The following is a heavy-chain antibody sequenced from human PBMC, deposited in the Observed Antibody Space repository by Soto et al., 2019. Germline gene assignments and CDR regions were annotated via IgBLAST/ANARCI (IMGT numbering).Heavy chain of an antibody. CDR2: ISSSGSTI. V-gene: IGHV3-48*03. CDR1: GFTFSSYE. CDR3: ARDHKGGYYYYGMDV. Sequence: PGGSLRLSCAASGFTFSSYEMNWVRQAPGKGLEWVSYISSSGSTIYYADSVKGRFTISRDNAKNSLYLQMNSLRAEDTAVYYCARDHKGGYYYYGMDVWGQGITVTVS. J-gene: IGHJ6*02.